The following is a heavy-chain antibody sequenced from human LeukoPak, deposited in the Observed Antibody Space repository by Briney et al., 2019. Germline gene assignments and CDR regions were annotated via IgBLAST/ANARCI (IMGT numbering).Heavy chain of an antibody. CDR3: ARGQGVGYCSSTSCEDRPNWFDP. Sequence: SVKVSCKASGGTFSSYAISWVRPAPGQGLEWMGGIIPIFGTANYAQKLQGRVTMTTDTSTSTAYMELRRLRSDDTAVYYCARGQGVGYCSSTSCEDRPNWFDPWGQGTLVTVSS. D-gene: IGHD2-2*01. CDR1: GGTFSSYA. CDR2: IIPIFGTA. V-gene: IGHV1-69*05. J-gene: IGHJ5*02.